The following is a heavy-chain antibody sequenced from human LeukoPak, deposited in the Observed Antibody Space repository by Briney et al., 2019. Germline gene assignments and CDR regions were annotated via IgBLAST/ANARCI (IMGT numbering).Heavy chain of an antibody. CDR1: GFTFSSYA. D-gene: IGHD5-12*01. V-gene: IGHV3-23*01. Sequence: PGGSLRLSCAASGFTFSSYAMSWVRQAPGKGLECVSGISGSGGSTSDADSVKGRFTISRDNTKNTLYLQLNSLRAEDTAVYYCAKGYDRGEGLFYYWGQGTLVTVSS. J-gene: IGHJ4*02. CDR2: ISGSGGST. CDR3: AKGYDRGEGLFYY.